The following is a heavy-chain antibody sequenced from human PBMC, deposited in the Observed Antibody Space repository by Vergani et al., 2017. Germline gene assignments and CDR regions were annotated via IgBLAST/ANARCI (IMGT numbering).Heavy chain of an antibody. CDR3: AKVPAAMDGD. V-gene: IGHV3-23*04. D-gene: IGHD2-2*01. CDR1: GFTFDDYA. J-gene: IGHJ4*02. Sequence: EVQLVESGGGLVQPGRSLRLSCAASGFTFDDYAMHWVRQAPGKGLEWVSGISGSGGSTYYADSVKGRFTISRDNSKNTLYLQMNSLRAEDTAVYYCAKVPAAMDGDWGQGTLVTVSS. CDR2: ISGSGGST.